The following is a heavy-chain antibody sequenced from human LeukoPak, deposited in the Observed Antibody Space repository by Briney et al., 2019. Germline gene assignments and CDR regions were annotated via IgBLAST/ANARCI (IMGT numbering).Heavy chain of an antibody. CDR3: VRSLYSSRTDY. CDR1: GFTFSNYW. J-gene: IGHJ4*02. D-gene: IGHD6-13*01. CDR2: INGDGSST. Sequence: GGSLRLSCAASGFTFSNYWIHWVRHAPGKGLVWVSRINGDGSSTSYADSVKGRLTISRDNAKNTVYLQMNSLRAEDTALYYCVRSLYSSRTDYWGQGTLVTVSS. V-gene: IGHV3-74*01.